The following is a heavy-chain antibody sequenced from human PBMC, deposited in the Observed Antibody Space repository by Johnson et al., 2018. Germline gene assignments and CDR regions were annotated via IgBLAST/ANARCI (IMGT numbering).Heavy chain of an antibody. Sequence: QVQLVQSGAEVKEPGASVKISCKASGYTFTNYFMHWVRQAPGQGLEWMGIIKPRGGSTMYAQKFQGRVTMTRDTSTSTVYMEVSSLRSEDTAVYYCARATDVFDIWGQGTMVTVSS. CDR1: GYTFTNYF. V-gene: IGHV1-46*01. J-gene: IGHJ3*02. CDR3: ARATDVFDI. CDR2: IKPRGGST.